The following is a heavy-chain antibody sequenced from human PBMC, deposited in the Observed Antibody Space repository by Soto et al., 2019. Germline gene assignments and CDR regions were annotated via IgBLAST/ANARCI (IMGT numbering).Heavy chain of an antibody. V-gene: IGHV1-69*13. CDR3: AIDPYCSGGSCYSVDY. J-gene: IGHJ4*02. CDR1: GGTFSSYA. CDR2: MIPIFGTT. Sequence: GASVKVSCKASGGTFSSYAISWVRQAPGQGLEWMGGMIPIFGTTNYAQKFQGRVTMTGNASISTAYMELSSLRSEDTAVYYCAIDPYCSGGSCYSVDYWGQGTLVTVS. D-gene: IGHD2-15*01.